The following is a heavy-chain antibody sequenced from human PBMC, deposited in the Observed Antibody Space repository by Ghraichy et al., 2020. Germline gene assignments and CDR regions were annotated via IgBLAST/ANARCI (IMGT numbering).Heavy chain of an antibody. CDR2: ISGSGGST. CDR3: AKGEEDTAMFDAFDI. CDR1: GFTFSSYA. D-gene: IGHD5-18*01. Sequence: LSLTCAASGFTFSSYAMSWVRQAPGKGLEWVSAISGSGGSTYYADSVKGRFTISRDNSKNTLYLQMNSLRAEDTAVYYCAKGEEDTAMFDAFDIWGQGTMVTVSS. V-gene: IGHV3-23*01. J-gene: IGHJ3*02.